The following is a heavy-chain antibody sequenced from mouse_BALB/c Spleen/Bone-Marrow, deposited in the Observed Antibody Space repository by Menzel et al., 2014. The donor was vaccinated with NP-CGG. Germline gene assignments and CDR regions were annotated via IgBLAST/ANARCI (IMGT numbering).Heavy chain of an antibody. J-gene: IGHJ1*01. D-gene: IGHD1-2*01. Sequence: QVQLKQSGAELVKPGASVKLSCRVSGYTFTNYFVYWVKQRPGQGLEWIGEINPSNDTPNFNEKFKSKATLTVDKSSSTAYMQLSSLTSEDSAVYYCTRSGYYGYGWYFDVWGAGTTVTVFS. CDR2: INPSNDTP. V-gene: IGHV1S81*02. CDR1: GYTFTNYF. CDR3: TRSGYYGYGWYFDV.